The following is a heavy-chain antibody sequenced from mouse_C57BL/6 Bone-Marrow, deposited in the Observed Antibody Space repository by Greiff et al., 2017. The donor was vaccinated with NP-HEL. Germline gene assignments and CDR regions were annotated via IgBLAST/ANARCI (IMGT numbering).Heavy chain of an antibody. Sequence: QVQLQQSGPELVKPGASVKISCKASGYAFSSSWMNWVKQRPGKGLEWIGRIYPGDGDTNYNGKFKGKATLTADKSSSTAYMQLSSLTSEDSAVYFCAMGYYGSSWDWYFDVWGTGTTVTVSS. CDR2: IYPGDGDT. CDR1: GYAFSSSW. V-gene: IGHV1-82*01. CDR3: AMGYYGSSWDWYFDV. D-gene: IGHD1-1*01. J-gene: IGHJ1*03.